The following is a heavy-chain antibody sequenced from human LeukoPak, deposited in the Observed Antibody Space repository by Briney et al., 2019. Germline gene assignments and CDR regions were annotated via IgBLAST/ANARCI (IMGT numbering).Heavy chain of an antibody. J-gene: IGHJ4*02. Sequence: SGPTLVKPTQTLTLTCTFSGFSLSTSGVGVGWIRQPPGKALEWLALIYWDDDKRYSPSLKSRLTITKDTYKNQVVLTTTNMDPVDTATYYCAHSRYSSSWYSQPFDYWGQGTLVTVSS. CDR3: AHSRYSSSWYSQPFDY. D-gene: IGHD6-13*01. V-gene: IGHV2-5*02. CDR1: GFSLSTSGVG. CDR2: IYWDDDK.